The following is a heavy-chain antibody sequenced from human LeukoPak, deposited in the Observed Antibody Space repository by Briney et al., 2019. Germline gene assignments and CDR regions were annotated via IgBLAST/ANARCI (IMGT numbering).Heavy chain of an antibody. D-gene: IGHD5-24*01. V-gene: IGHV4-59*08. CDR3: ARLAEMATAHHAFDI. CDR2: IYYSGST. J-gene: IGHJ3*02. CDR1: GGSISSYY. Sequence: SETLFLTCTVSGGSISSYYWSWIRQPPGKGLEWIGYIYYSGSTNYNPSLKSRVTISVDTSKNQFSLKLSSVTAADTAVYYCARLAEMATAHHAFDIWGQGTMVTVSS.